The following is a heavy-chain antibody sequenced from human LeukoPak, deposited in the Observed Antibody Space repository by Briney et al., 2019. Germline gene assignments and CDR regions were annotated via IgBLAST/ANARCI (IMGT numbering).Heavy chain of an antibody. V-gene: IGHV4-34*01. CDR2: INHSGST. D-gene: IGHD3-16*02. CDR3: ARGVRYRYYYYYMDV. J-gene: IGHJ6*03. CDR1: GGSFSGYY. Sequence: PSETLSLTCAVYGGSFSGYYWSWIRQPPGKGLEWIGEINHSGSTNYNPSLKSRVTISVDTSKNQFSLKLSSVTAVDTAVYYCARGVRYRYYYYYMDVWGKGTTVTVSS.